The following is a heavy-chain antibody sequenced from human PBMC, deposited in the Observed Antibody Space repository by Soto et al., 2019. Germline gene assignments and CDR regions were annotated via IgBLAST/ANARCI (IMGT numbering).Heavy chain of an antibody. V-gene: IGHV1-3*01. CDR2: INAGNGNT. CDR1: GYTITSYA. D-gene: IGHD2-15*01. CDR3: ARGTCSGGSCYSFHFDY. J-gene: IGHJ4*02. Sequence: QVQLVQSGAEVKKPGTSVKVSCEASGYTITSYAMHWVRQAPGQRLEWMGWINAGNGNTIYSQKFQGRVTITRDTSASTAYMELSSLRSEDTAVYYCARGTCSGGSCYSFHFDYWGQGTLVTVSS.